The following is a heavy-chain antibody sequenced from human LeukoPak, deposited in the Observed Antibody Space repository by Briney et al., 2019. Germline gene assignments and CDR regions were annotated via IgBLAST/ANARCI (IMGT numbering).Heavy chain of an antibody. CDR2: INPSGDSI. V-gene: IGHV1-46*01. Sequence: ASVKVSCKASGYIFTSYYVYWVRQAPGEALEWKGIINPSGDSIRYAQKFQGRVTMTRDTSTSTVYMELSSLRSEDTAVYYCARGRNYYDSSGYYYEGDAFDIWGQGTMVTVSS. CDR1: GYIFTSYY. J-gene: IGHJ3*02. D-gene: IGHD3-22*01. CDR3: ARGRNYYDSSGYYYEGDAFDI.